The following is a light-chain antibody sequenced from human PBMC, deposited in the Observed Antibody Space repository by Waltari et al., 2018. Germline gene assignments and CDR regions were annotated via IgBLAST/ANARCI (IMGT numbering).Light chain of an antibody. CDR2: GAS. CDR3: QQYNNWPRT. Sequence: EIVMTQSPAALSVSPGERAILSCRASQSISSNLAWHQQKPGQAPRLLIYGASTRATGIAARFSGSGSGTEFTLTINNMQSEDFALYYCQQYNNWPRTFGPGTKVAIK. J-gene: IGKJ3*01. V-gene: IGKV3-15*01. CDR1: QSISSN.